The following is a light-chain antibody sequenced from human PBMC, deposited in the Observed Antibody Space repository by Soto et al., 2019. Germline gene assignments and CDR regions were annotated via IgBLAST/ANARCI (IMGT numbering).Light chain of an antibody. V-gene: IGKV1-5*03. CDR3: RQYSAFPWT. CDR2: KAT. Sequence: DIQMTQSPSTLSASVGDIVTITCRASQDISAWLAWYQQKPGKPPKLVIYKATALETGVPSRFSGSGSGTEFTLTISSLQPDDFTTYYCRQYSAFPWTFGQGTKVDIK. J-gene: IGKJ1*01. CDR1: QDISAW.